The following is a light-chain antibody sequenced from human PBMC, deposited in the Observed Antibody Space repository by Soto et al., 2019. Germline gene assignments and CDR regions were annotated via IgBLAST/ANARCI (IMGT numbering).Light chain of an antibody. Sequence: EIVLTQSPGTLSSSPGERATLSCRASQSVSSSYLAWYQHKPGQAPRLLIYGASSRATGIPDRFSGSGSGTDFSLIISRLEPEDFAGYYCQQYGSSPTFGQGTRLEIK. CDR1: QSVSSSY. V-gene: IGKV3-20*01. CDR3: QQYGSSPT. CDR2: GAS. J-gene: IGKJ5*01.